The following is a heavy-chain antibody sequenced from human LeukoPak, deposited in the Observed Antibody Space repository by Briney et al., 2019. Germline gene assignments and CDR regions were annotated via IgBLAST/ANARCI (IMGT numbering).Heavy chain of an antibody. V-gene: IGHV3-11*04. CDR1: GFTFSDYY. CDR2: ISGSGSTI. D-gene: IGHD2-2*01. J-gene: IGHJ5*02. Sequence: AGGSLRLSCAASGFTFSDYYMSWIRQAPGKGLEWVSYISGSGSTIYYADSVKGRFTISRDNAKNSLYLQMNSLRAEDTAAYYCARERRGYCSSTSCSWFDPWGQGTLVTVSS. CDR3: ARERRGYCSSTSCSWFDP.